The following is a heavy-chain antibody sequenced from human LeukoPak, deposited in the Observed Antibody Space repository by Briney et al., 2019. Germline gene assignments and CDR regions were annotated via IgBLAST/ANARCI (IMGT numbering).Heavy chain of an antibody. D-gene: IGHD3-10*01. CDR3: ALIGDHAWFDP. Sequence: GASVKVSCKASGYTFSGYYIFWVRRAPGQGLEWMGWINPDSGSTNYAQEFQGRVTMTRDTSITTAYMELSTLRSDDTAVYYCALIGDHAWFDPWGQGTLVTVSS. CDR1: GYTFSGYY. CDR2: INPDSGST. V-gene: IGHV1-2*02. J-gene: IGHJ5*02.